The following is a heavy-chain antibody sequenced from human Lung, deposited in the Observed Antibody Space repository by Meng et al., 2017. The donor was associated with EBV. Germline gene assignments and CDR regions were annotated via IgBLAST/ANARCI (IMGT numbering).Heavy chain of an antibody. CDR1: GYTFTNYY. J-gene: IGHJ4*02. Sequence: QAALVQCGAEVKKPVDSVKVACKATGYTFTNYYQHWVREAPGQGLEWMGIINTSVGYTSHAQKFQGRVTMTRDTSTSTVHMEVSSLRSADTAVYYCARASRVLGGFDYWGQGTLVTVSS. CDR3: ARASRVLGGFDY. D-gene: IGHD3-16*01. V-gene: IGHV1-46*01. CDR2: INTSVGYT.